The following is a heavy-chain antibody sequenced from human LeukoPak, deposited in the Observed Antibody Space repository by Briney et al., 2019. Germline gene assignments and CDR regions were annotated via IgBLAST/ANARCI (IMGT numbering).Heavy chain of an antibody. Sequence: GGSLRLSCAASGFTFSTYSMNWVRHTPGKGLEWVSAINGGGDHTYYADSVKGRFTISRDNSKNTLYFHLNSLRADDTAVYYCARRDVLNGEWIFFDHWGQGTLVTVSS. CDR1: GFTFSTYS. CDR2: INGGGDHT. D-gene: IGHD2-2*03. CDR3: ARRDVLNGEWIFFDH. V-gene: IGHV3-23*01. J-gene: IGHJ4*02.